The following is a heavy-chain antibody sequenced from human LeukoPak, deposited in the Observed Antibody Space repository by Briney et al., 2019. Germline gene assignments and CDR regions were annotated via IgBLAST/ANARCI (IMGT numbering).Heavy chain of an antibody. Sequence: GRSLRLSCAASGFTFRNYGMHWVRQAPGKGLEWVSVIWYDGSNEYYADSVKGRFTISRDNSKNTLYLQMNSLRAEDTAVYYCARVEGRFYGSGSYRGFDYWGQGTLATVSS. CDR2: IWYDGSNE. CDR1: GFTFRNYG. D-gene: IGHD3-10*01. J-gene: IGHJ4*02. CDR3: ARVEGRFYGSGSYRGFDY. V-gene: IGHV3-33*01.